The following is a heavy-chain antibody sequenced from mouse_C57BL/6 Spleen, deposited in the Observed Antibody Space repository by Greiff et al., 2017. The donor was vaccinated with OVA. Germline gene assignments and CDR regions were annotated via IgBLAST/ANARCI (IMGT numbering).Heavy chain of an antibody. Sequence: QVQLQQPGAELVKPGASVKLSCKASGYTFTSYWMHWVKQRPGQGLEWIGMIHPNSGSTNYNEKFKSKATLTVDKSSSTAYMQLSSLTSEDSAVYYCARSGGGGTTVVGDYFDYWGQGTTLTVSS. CDR3: ARSGGGGTTVVGDYFDY. J-gene: IGHJ2*01. CDR1: GYTFTSYW. CDR2: IHPNSGST. V-gene: IGHV1-64*01. D-gene: IGHD1-1*01.